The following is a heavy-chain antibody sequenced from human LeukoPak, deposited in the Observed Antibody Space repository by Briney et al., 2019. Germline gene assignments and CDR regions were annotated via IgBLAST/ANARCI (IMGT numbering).Heavy chain of an antibody. CDR3: AKDRGIVVVPAAIFQH. V-gene: IGHV3-23*01. J-gene: IGHJ1*01. Sequence: GGSLRLSCAASGFTFSSYAMSWVRQAPGKGLEWVSAISGSGGSTYYADSVKGRFTISRDNSKNTLYLHMNSLRAEDTAVYYCAKDRGIVVVPAAIFQHWGQGTLVTVSS. CDR1: GFTFSSYA. D-gene: IGHD2-2*01. CDR2: ISGSGGST.